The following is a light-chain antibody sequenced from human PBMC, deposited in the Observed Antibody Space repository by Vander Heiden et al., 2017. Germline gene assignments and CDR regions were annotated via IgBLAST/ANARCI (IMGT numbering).Light chain of an antibody. CDR2: WAS. J-gene: IGKJ2*01. CDR3: QQYYSTPYT. Sequence: DILMTQSPHSLAVSLGERATINCKSSQSVLYSSNNKNYLAGYQQKPGLPPKLLIYWASARESGVPDRFSGSGSGTDFTLTISSLQAEDVAVYYCQQYYSTPYTFGQGTKLEIK. CDR1: QSVLYSSNNKNY. V-gene: IGKV4-1*01.